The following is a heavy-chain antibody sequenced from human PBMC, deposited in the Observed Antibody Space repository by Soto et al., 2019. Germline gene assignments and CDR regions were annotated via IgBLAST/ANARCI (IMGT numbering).Heavy chain of an antibody. CDR2: IRNKANSYTT. D-gene: IGHD2-15*01. CDR3: ARGYCGGGGCYVGDD. J-gene: IGHJ4*02. CDR1: GFIFSDHY. V-gene: IGHV3-72*01. Sequence: EVQLVESGGGLVQPGGSLRLSCAVSGFIFSDHYMDWVRQAPGKGLEWIGRIRNKANSYTTEYAASVKGRFTVSRDDSKNSLYLQMNSLQSEDTAIYYCARGYCGGGGCYVGDDWGQGTLVTVSS.